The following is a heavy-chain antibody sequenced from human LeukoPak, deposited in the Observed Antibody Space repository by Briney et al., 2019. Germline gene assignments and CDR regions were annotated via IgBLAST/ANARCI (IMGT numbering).Heavy chain of an antibody. J-gene: IGHJ6*02. CDR3: AKGATMIVRGGMDV. CDR2: ISYDGSNK. V-gene: IGHV3-30*18. D-gene: IGHD3-22*01. Sequence: PGGSLRLSCAASGFTSSTYGMHWVRQAPGKGLEWVAVISYDGSNKYYGDSVKGRFTISRDNPKNTLYLQMNSLRAEDTAVYYCAKGATMIVRGGMDVWGQGTTVTVSS. CDR1: GFTSSTYG.